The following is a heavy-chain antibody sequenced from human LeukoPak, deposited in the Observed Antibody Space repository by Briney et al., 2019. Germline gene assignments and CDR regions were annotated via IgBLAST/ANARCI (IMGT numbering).Heavy chain of an antibody. Sequence: GGSLRLSCAASGFTFSSYAMSWVRQAPGKGQEWVSAISGSGGSTYYADSVKGRFTISRDNSKNTLYLQMNSLRAEDTAVYYCAKGHYPDDFYGSGTYYFDYWGQGTLVTVSS. CDR2: ISGSGGST. CDR3: AKGHYPDDFYGSGTYYFDY. CDR1: GFTFSSYA. V-gene: IGHV3-23*01. J-gene: IGHJ4*02. D-gene: IGHD3-10*01.